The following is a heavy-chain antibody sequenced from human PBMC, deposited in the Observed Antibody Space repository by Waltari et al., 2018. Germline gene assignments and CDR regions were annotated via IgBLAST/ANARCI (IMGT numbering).Heavy chain of an antibody. CDR3: AREQEELATRTWFDP. CDR1: GFTFSAYY. CDR2: ISSSGGTI. Sequence: QVLLVESGGGLVKPGGSLRLSCAASGFTFSAYYMSWIRQAPGKGLEWVSYISSSGGTIYYADSVKGRFTISRDNANNSLFLQMNSLRAEDTAVYYCAREQEELATRTWFDPWGQGTLVTVSS. J-gene: IGHJ5*02. D-gene: IGHD5-12*01. V-gene: IGHV3-11*04.